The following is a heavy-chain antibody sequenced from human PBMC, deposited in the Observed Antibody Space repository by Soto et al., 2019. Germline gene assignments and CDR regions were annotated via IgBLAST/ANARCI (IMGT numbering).Heavy chain of an antibody. Sequence: VSWTVSCGNSISLYWRWIRKTPGKGLEWIGYIYYSGSTNYNPSLKSRVTISVDTSKNQFSLKLSSVTAADTAVYYCARVRVVAATQNYYYGMDVWVQGTTVTVSS. D-gene: IGHD2-15*01. J-gene: IGHJ6*02. CDR3: ARVRVVAATQNYYYGMDV. CDR2: IYYSGST. CDR1: CGNSISLY. V-gene: IGHV4-59*11.